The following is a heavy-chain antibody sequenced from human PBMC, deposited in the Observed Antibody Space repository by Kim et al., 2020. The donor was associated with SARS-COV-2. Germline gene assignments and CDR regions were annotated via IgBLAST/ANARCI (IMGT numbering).Heavy chain of an antibody. J-gene: IGHJ6*01. V-gene: IGHV4-61*01. D-gene: IGHD6-19*01. CDR2: IYYSGST. CDR1: GGSVSSGSYY. Sequence: SETLSLTCTVSGGSVSSGSYYWSWIRQPPGKGLEWIGYIYYSGSTNYNPSLKSRVTISVDTSKNQFSLKLSSVTAADTAVYYCARGGGGSSGWYYYYYG. CDR3: ARGGGGSSGWYYYYYG.